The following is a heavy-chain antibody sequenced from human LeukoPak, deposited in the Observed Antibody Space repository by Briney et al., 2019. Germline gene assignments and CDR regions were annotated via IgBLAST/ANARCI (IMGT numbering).Heavy chain of an antibody. CDR3: ARDGGRNNDY. CDR2: IKQDGSEK. D-gene: IGHD3-3*01. J-gene: IGHJ4*02. V-gene: IGHV3-7*01. CDR1: GFTFSRYW. Sequence: GSLRLSCAASGFTFSRYWMTWVRQAPGKGLEWVANIKQDGSEKYYVDYVKGRFTISKDNAKNSLYLQMNSLRAEDTAVYYCARDGGRNNDYWGQGTLVTVSS.